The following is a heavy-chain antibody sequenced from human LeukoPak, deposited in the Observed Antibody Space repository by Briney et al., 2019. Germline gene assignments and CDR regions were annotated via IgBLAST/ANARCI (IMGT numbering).Heavy chain of an antibody. D-gene: IGHD2-21*02. CDR1: GFTFSSYA. J-gene: IGHJ4*02. Sequence: GSLRLSCAASGFTFSSYAMHWVRQAPRKGLEWVAVISYDGSNKYYADSVKGRFTISRDNSKNTLYLQMNSLRAEDTAVYYCARELLAAYCGGDRRTFYYWGQGTLVTVSS. CDR2: ISYDGSNK. V-gene: IGHV3-30-3*01. CDR3: ARELLAAYCGGDRRTFYY.